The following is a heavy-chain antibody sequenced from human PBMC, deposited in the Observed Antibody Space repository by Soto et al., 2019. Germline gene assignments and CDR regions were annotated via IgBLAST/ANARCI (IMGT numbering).Heavy chain of an antibody. CDR2: INSDGSTV. J-gene: IGHJ4*02. V-gene: IGHV3-48*03. CDR3: ARDARTYSGSIRHLDY. Sequence: XGSLRLSCAAPGFTFSSYEMNWVRQAPGRGLEWVSYINSDGSTVYYTDSVKGRFTISRDNAKNSLYLQMNSLRAEDTAVYYCARDARTYSGSIRHLDYWGQGSLVTVSS. CDR1: GFTFSSYE. D-gene: IGHD1-26*01.